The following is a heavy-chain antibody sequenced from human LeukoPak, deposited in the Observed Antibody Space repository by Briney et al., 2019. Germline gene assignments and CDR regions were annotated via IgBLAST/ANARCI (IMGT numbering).Heavy chain of an antibody. CDR1: GGSISSYY. CDR2: INHSGST. CDR3: ARAGVVLMVYAIYYYGMDV. D-gene: IGHD2-8*01. V-gene: IGHV4-34*01. J-gene: IGHJ6*02. Sequence: SETLSLTCTVSGGSISSYYWSWIRQPPGKGLEWIGEINHSGSTNYNPSLKSRVTISVDTSKNQFSLKLSSVTAADTAVYYCARAGVVLMVYAIYYYGMDVWGQGTTVTVSS.